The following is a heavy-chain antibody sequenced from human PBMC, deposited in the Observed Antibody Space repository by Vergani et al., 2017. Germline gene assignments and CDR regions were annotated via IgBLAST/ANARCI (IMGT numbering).Heavy chain of an antibody. Sequence: QVQLVESGGGVVQPRRSLRLSCAASGFTFSSYGMHWVRQAPGKGLEGVAVIWYDGSNKYYADSVKGRFTISRDNSKNTLYLQMNSLRAEDTAMYYCARGIYSDYYYYGMDVWGQGTTVTVSS. V-gene: IGHV3-33*01. CDR3: ARGIYSDYYYYGMDV. CDR2: IWYDGSNK. CDR1: GFTFSSYG. D-gene: IGHD4-11*01. J-gene: IGHJ6*02.